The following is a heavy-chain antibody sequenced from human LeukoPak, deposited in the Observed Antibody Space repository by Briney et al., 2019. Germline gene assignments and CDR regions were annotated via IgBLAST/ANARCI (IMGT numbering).Heavy chain of an antibody. CDR2: IVVGSGNT. Sequence: SVKVSCKASGLTFRSSAMQWVRQARGQRLEWIGWIVVGSGNTNYAQKFQERVTFTRDMSASTAYMELRSLRSDDTAVYYCARDPSNTSGWHEIFDYWGQGTLVTVSS. V-gene: IGHV1-58*02. J-gene: IGHJ4*02. D-gene: IGHD6-19*01. CDR3: ARDPSNTSGWHEIFDY. CDR1: GLTFRSSA.